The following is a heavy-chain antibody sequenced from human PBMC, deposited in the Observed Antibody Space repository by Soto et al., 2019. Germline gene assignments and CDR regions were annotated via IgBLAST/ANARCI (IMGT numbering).Heavy chain of an antibody. J-gene: IGHJ4*02. CDR3: ASAVLRYFDWLPYYFDY. CDR1: GGSISSSSYY. D-gene: IGHD3-9*01. V-gene: IGHV4-39*01. Sequence: SETLSLTYTVSGGSISSSSYYWGLIRQPPGKGLEWIGSIYYSGSTYYNPSLKSRVTISVDTSKNQFSLKLSSVTAADTAVYYCASAVLRYFDWLPYYFDYWGQGTLVTVSS. CDR2: IYYSGST.